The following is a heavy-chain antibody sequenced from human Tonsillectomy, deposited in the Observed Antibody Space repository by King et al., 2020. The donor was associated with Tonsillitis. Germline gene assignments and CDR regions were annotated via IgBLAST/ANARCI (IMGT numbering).Heavy chain of an antibody. CDR1: GGSFSGYY. CDR3: ARGQAARPFDY. D-gene: IGHD6-6*01. J-gene: IGHJ4*02. Sequence: VQLQQWGAGLLKPSETLSLTCAVYGGSFSGYYWSWIRQSPGRGLEWIGEINHSGTTNYNPSLKSRVTISVDTSKNPFSLQLNSVTAADTAVYYCARGQAARPFDYWAQGLLVTVSS. V-gene: IGHV4-34*01. CDR2: INHSGTT.